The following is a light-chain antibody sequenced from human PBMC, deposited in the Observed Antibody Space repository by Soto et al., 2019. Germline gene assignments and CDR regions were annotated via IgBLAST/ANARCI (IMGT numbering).Light chain of an antibody. CDR3: QLYGSSPMYT. CDR1: QSVSNSA. CDR2: GAS. J-gene: IGKJ2*01. V-gene: IGKV3-20*01. Sequence: EIVLTQSPGTLSLSPGERATLSCRASQSVSNSALAWYLQKPGQAPRLLIYGASSRATGIPDRFSGSGSGTDFTLTISRLEPEDFAVYYCQLYGSSPMYTFGQGTMLEIK.